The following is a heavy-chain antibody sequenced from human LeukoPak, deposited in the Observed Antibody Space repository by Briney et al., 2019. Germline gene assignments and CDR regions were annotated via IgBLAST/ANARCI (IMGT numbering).Heavy chain of an antibody. D-gene: IGHD2-2*01. Sequence: SVKVSCKASGGTFSSYAISWVRQAPGQGLEWMGGIIPIFGTANYAQKFQGRVTITADESTSTAYMELSSLRSEDTAVYYCARPLEGPAHGPLRYWGQGTLVTVSS. V-gene: IGHV1-69*13. J-gene: IGHJ4*02. CDR1: GGTFSSYA. CDR2: IIPIFGTA. CDR3: ARPLEGPAHGPLRY.